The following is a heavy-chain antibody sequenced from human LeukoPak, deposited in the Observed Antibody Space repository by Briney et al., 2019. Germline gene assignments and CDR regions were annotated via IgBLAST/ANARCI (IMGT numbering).Heavy chain of an antibody. Sequence: GGSLRVSCAASGFTLSRDVMGWVRQAPGEGLEWGSSISVSGDTTYYADSVKRPVTLSRDNSKNTLFLQMNSLRAEDTAVSYWANFLDQSDFPNNWFDPWGQGTLVTVSS. CDR3: ANFLDQSDFPNNWFDP. V-gene: IGHV3-23*01. CDR1: GFTLSRDV. CDR2: ISVSGDTT. D-gene: IGHD1/OR15-1a*01. J-gene: IGHJ5*02.